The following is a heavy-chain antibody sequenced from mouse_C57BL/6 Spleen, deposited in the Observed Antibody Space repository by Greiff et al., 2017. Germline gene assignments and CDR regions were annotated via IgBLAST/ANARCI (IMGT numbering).Heavy chain of an antibody. CDR1: GYTFTDYY. Sequence: EVQLQQSGPVLVKPGASVKMSCKASGYTFTDYYMNWVKQSHGKSLEWIGVINPYNGGTSYNQKFKGKATLTVDKSSSTAYMELNSLTSEDSAVXYCARSPMVTTVAMDYWGQGTSVTVSS. CDR2: INPYNGGT. J-gene: IGHJ4*01. D-gene: IGHD2-2*01. CDR3: ARSPMVTTVAMDY. V-gene: IGHV1-19*01.